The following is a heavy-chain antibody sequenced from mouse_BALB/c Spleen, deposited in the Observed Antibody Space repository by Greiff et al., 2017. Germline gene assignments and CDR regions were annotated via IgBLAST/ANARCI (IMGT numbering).Heavy chain of an antibody. J-gene: IGHJ3*01. Sequence: VQLQQSGAELARPGASVTLSCKASGYTFTSYTMHWVKQRPGQGLEWIGYINPSSGYTNYNQKFKDKATLTADKSSSTAYMQLSSLTSEDSAVYYCARGSTMITSAWFAYWGQGTLVTVSA. CDR1: GYTFTSYT. V-gene: IGHV1-4*01. CDR3: ARGSTMITSAWFAY. CDR2: INPSSGYT. D-gene: IGHD2-4*01.